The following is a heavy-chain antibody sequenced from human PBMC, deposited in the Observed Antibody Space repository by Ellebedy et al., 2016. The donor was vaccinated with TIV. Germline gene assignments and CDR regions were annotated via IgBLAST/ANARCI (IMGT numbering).Heavy chain of an antibody. CDR1: GFSLSTTGVG. CDR2: IFWNADK. J-gene: IGHJ4*02. Sequence: SGPTLVKPTQTLTLTCTFSGFSLSTTGVGVGWIRQPPGEALEWLAFIFWNADKHYSPSLKSRITITKDTSKNQVVLTMTNMDPVDTATYYCAHIGSLGDYGDYPRGIDYWGQGTLVTVSS. CDR3: AHIGSLGDYGDYPRGIDY. V-gene: IGHV2-5*01. D-gene: IGHD4-17*01.